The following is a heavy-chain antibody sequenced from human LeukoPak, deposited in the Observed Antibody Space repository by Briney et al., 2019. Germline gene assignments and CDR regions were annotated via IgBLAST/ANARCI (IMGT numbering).Heavy chain of an antibody. V-gene: IGHV1-18*01. CDR3: ARDDDYGDYDSDH. CDR1: GYMFTSYG. CDR2: ISAYNGNT. D-gene: IGHD4-17*01. J-gene: IGHJ4*02. Sequence: ASVKVSCKASGYMFTSYGISWVRQAPGQGLEWMGWISAYNGNTKYAQKLQGRVTMTTDTSTSTAYMELRSLRSDDTAVYYCARDDDYGDYDSDHWGQGTLVTVSS.